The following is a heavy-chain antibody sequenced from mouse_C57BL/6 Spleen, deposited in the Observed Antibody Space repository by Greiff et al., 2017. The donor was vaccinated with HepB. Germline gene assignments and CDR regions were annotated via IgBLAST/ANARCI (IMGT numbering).Heavy chain of an antibody. CDR1: GYTFTSYW. J-gene: IGHJ3*01. CDR2: IHPNSGST. Sequence: VQLHQSGAELVKPGASVKLSCKASGYTFTSYWMHWVKQRPGQGLEWIGMIHPNSGSTNYNEKFKSKATLTVDKSSSTAYMQLSSLTSEESAVYYCAREFAYWGQGTLVTVSA. V-gene: IGHV1-64*01. CDR3: AREFAY.